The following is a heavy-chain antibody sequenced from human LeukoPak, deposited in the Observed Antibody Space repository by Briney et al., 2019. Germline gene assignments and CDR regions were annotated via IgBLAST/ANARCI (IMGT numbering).Heavy chain of an antibody. CDR2: MNPNSGNT. D-gene: IGHD3-9*01. Sequence: GASVKVSCKASGYTFTSYDINWVRQATGQGLEWMGWMNPNSGNTGYAQKFQGRVTMTRNTSISTAYMELSSLRSEDTAVYYCARGFEKYDILTGYCYYGMDVWGQGTTVTVSS. CDR3: ARGFEKYDILTGYCYYGMDV. V-gene: IGHV1-8*01. J-gene: IGHJ6*02. CDR1: GYTFTSYD.